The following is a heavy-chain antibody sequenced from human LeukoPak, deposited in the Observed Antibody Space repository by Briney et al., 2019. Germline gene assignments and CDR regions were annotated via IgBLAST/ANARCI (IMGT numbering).Heavy chain of an antibody. CDR1: GFTFSSYW. V-gene: IGHV3-74*01. D-gene: IGHD6-13*01. CDR3: ARDLGILQRNMDV. CDR2: INNDGSST. J-gene: IGHJ6*03. Sequence: GGSLRLSCGASGFTFSSYWMHWVRQAPGKGLVWVSRINNDGSSTSYADSVQGRFTISRDNAKNSLYLQMNSLRAEDTAVYYCARDLGILQRNMDVWGKGTTVTISS.